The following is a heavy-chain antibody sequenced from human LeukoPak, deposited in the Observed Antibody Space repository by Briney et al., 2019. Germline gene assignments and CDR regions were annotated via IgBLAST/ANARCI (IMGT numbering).Heavy chain of an antibody. J-gene: IGHJ5*02. CDR1: GFTFSSYS. CDR3: ARDAAYYYDSSGYYYH. CDR2: ISSSGSTI. V-gene: IGHV3-48*04. D-gene: IGHD3-22*01. Sequence: GGSLRLSCAASGFTFSSYSMNWVRQAPGKGLEWVSYISSSGSTIYYADSVKGRFTISRDNAKNSLYLQMNSLRAEDTAVYYCARDAAYYYDSSGYYYHWGQGTLVTVSS.